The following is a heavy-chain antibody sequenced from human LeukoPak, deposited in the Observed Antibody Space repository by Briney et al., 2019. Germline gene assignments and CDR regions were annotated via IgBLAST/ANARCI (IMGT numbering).Heavy chain of an antibody. D-gene: IGHD6-13*01. Sequence: SETLSLTCTVSGGSISSSSYYWGWIRQPPGKGLEWIGSIYYSGSTYYNPSLKSRVSISVDTSKNQFSLKLSSVTAADTAVYYCARQFGSWYLGWYFDLWGRGTLVTVSS. V-gene: IGHV4-39*01. CDR1: GGSISSSSYY. CDR3: ARQFGSWYLGWYFDL. J-gene: IGHJ2*01. CDR2: IYYSGST.